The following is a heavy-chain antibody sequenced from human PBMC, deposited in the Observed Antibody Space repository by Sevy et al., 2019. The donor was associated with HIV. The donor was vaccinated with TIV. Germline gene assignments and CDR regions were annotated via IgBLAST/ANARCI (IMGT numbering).Heavy chain of an antibody. J-gene: IGHJ6*02. V-gene: IGHV3-21*01. Sequence: GGSLRLSCAASGFTFSSYSMNWVRQAPGKGLEWVSSISSSSSYIYYADSVKGRFTISRDNAKNSLYLQMNSLRAEDTAVYYCARDPKPTIFGLVYGMDVRGQGTTVTVSS. CDR2: ISSSSSYI. D-gene: IGHD3-3*01. CDR3: ARDPKPTIFGLVYGMDV. CDR1: GFTFSSYS.